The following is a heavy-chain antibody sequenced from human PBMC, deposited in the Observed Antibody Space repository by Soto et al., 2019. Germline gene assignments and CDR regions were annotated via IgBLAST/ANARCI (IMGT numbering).Heavy chain of an antibody. J-gene: IGHJ4*02. CDR2: IYYSGNT. D-gene: IGHD6-13*01. CDR3: ASIAAPGTTHFDF. Sequence: SETLSLTCTVSGGSLGSSSYYWGWIRQSPGKGLEWIGNIYYSGNTFYNPSLKSRVTISVDTSKNQFYLHLSSVTAADTAIFYCASIAAPGTTHFDFWGQGTLVTVSS. CDR1: GGSLGSSSYY. V-gene: IGHV4-39*01.